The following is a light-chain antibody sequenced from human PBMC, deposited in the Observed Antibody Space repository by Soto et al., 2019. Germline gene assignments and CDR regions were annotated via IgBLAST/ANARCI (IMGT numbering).Light chain of an antibody. J-gene: IGKJ1*01. V-gene: IGKV1-39*01. CDR2: AAS. Sequence: DIQMTQSPSSLSASVGDRVTITCRASQSISNYLNWYQQKPGKAPKLLMYAASSLQSGVPSRFSGSGSGTDFTLTINSLQPEDFATYYCQQSYSTWTFGQGTKVEIK. CDR3: QQSYSTWT. CDR1: QSISNY.